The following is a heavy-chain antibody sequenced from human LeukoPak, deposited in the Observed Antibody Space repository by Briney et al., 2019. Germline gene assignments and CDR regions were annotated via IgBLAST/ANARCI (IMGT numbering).Heavy chain of an antibody. CDR3: ARERDRGVTSPYFDY. CDR2: ITTYNGDT. D-gene: IGHD2-21*02. J-gene: IGHJ4*02. CDR1: GYTFTSYG. V-gene: IGHV1-18*01. Sequence: ASVKVSCKASGYTFTSYGISWVRQAPGQGLEWMGWITTYNGDTNYAQKLQGRVTMTTDTSTSTAYMELRSLRSDDTAVYYCARERDRGVTSPYFDYWGQGTLVTVSS.